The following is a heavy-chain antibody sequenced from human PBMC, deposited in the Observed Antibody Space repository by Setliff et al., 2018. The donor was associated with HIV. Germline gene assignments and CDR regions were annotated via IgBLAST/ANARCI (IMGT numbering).Heavy chain of an antibody. J-gene: IGHJ3*02. Sequence: SETLSLTCTVSGRSISSYYWSWIRQPPGKGLEWTGYIYYSGSPNYNPSLKSRVTISVDTSKNQFSLKLSSVTAADTAVYYCARHMGRAYYDYAGGSYRRGDAFDIWGLGTMVTVSS. D-gene: IGHD3-16*02. V-gene: IGHV4-59*08. CDR2: IYYSGSP. CDR1: GRSISSYY. CDR3: ARHMGRAYYDYAGGSYRRGDAFDI.